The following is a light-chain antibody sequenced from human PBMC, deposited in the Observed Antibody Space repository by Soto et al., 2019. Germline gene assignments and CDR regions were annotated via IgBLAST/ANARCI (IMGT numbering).Light chain of an antibody. CDR3: QQLNTYPWT. CDR1: QDISSF. CDR2: AAS. J-gene: IGKJ1*01. V-gene: IGKV1-9*01. Sequence: DIQLTQSPSFLSASLGDRVTITCRASQDISSFLAWYQQTPGKAPRLLIYAASTLQSGVPSRFSGSGSATEFTLPISSLQPEDFATYYCQQLNTYPWTFGQGTKVEIK.